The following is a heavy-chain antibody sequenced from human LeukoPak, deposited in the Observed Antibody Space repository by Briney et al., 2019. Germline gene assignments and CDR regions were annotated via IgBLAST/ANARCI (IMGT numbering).Heavy chain of an antibody. CDR1: GYTFTGYY. CDR3: ARLPTREAFDY. Sequence: PVASVKVSCKASGYTFTGYYMHWVRQAPGQGLEWMGRINPNSGGTNYAQKFQGRVTMTRDTSISTAYMELSRLRPDDTAVYYCARLPTREAFDYWGQGTLVTVSS. J-gene: IGHJ4*02. CDR2: INPNSGGT. V-gene: IGHV1-2*06.